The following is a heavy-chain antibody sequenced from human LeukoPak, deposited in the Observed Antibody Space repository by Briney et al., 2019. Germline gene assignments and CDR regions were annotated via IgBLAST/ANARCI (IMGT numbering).Heavy chain of an antibody. D-gene: IGHD2-2*01. V-gene: IGHV3-23*01. J-gene: IGHJ4*02. CDR1: GFTFSSYA. CDR3: AKDRERGYCSYTSCYWDS. CDR2: ISGSGGTT. Sequence: GGSLRLSCAASGFTFSSYAMSWVRQAPGKGLEWVAGISGSGGTTYYADSVKGRFTISRDNSKNTLYLQMNSLRAEDTAVYYCAKDRERGYCSYTSCYWDSWGQGTLVTVSS.